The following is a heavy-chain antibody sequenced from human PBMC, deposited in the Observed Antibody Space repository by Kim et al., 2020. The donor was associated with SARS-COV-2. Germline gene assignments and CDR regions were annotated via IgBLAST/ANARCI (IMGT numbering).Heavy chain of an antibody. Sequence: RTNHADSVKGRYTMSRDNSERTLYLQMNDLRAEDTAVYYCARDLGGLTDYWGQGTLVTVSS. CDR2: RT. V-gene: IGHV3-53*01. CDR3: ARDLGGLTDY. J-gene: IGHJ4*02. D-gene: IGHD2-15*01.